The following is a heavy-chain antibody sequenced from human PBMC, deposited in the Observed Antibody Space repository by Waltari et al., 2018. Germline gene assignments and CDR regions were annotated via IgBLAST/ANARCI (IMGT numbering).Heavy chain of an antibody. Sequence: QLQLQESGPGLVKPSETLSLTCTVSGGSISSSSYYWGWIRQPPGKGLEWIGSIYYSGRTYYNPSLKSRVTISVDTSKNQFSLKLSSVTAADTAVYYCARHREYYYDSSGYSSFDYWGQGTLVTVSS. J-gene: IGHJ4*02. D-gene: IGHD3-22*01. V-gene: IGHV4-39*07. CDR1: GGSISSSSYY. CDR2: IYYSGRT. CDR3: ARHREYYYDSSGYSSFDY.